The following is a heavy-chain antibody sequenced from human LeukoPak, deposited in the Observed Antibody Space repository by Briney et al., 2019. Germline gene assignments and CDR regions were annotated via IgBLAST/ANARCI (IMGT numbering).Heavy chain of an antibody. Sequence: PGGSLRLSCAASGFTFNNYWMGWVRQAPGKGLEWVANIKEDGSEKNYVDSVKGRFTISRDNAKNSLYLQMSSLGAADTAVYYCARVMAASVWRSYGSYYYYSYMDVWGKGTTVTVSS. V-gene: IGHV3-7*01. CDR1: GFTFNNYW. CDR3: ARVMAASVWRSYGSYYYYSYMDV. CDR2: IKEDGSEK. D-gene: IGHD3-16*01. J-gene: IGHJ6*03.